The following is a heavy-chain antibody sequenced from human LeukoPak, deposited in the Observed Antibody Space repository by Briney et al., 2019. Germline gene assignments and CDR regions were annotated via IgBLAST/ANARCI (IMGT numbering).Heavy chain of an antibody. D-gene: IGHD3-10*01. CDR3: AREKLLWFGELLDFWRVNAFDI. J-gene: IGHJ3*02. CDR2: ISYDDDGSNT. V-gene: IGHV3-30*09. CDR1: GFTFSSYA. Sequence: GGSLRLSCAASGFTFSSYAMHWVRQIPGKGLEWVAVISYDDDGSNTYYADSVRGRFAISRDTSKKTLYLQMNSLRVEDTAVYFCAREKLLWFGELLDFWRVNAFDIWGQGTMVTVSS.